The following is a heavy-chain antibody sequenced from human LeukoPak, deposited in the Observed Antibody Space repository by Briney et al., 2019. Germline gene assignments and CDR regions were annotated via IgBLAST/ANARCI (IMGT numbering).Heavy chain of an antibody. D-gene: IGHD3-10*01. CDR2: INPSGGST. CDR3: ARDSITMVRGVIMGGYGMDV. J-gene: IGHJ6*02. Sequence: ASVTVSCKASGYTFTSYYMHWVRQAPGQGLEWMGIINPSGGSTSYAQKFQGRVTMTRDTSTSTVYMELSSLRSEDTAVYYCARDSITMVRGVIMGGYGMDVWGQGTTVTVSS. V-gene: IGHV1-46*01. CDR1: GYTFTSYY.